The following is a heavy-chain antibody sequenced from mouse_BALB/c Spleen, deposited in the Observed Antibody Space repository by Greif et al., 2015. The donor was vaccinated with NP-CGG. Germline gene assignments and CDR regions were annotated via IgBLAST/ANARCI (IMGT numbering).Heavy chain of an antibody. CDR3: ARGGGTWYFDV. Sequence: VKLMESGPGLVAPSQSLSITCTVSGFSLTSSGVHWVRQPPGKGLEWLGVIWAGGSTNYNSALMSRLSISKDNSKSQVFLKMNRLQTDDTAMYYCARGGGTWYFDVWGAGTTVTVPS. V-gene: IGHV2-9*02. CDR1: GFSLTSSG. CDR2: IWAGGST. J-gene: IGHJ1*01. D-gene: IGHD4-1*01.